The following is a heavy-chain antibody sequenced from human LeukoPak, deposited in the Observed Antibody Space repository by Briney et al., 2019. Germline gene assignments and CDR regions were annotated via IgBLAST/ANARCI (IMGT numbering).Heavy chain of an antibody. CDR2: IIPIFGTA. CDR3: ARGDSGSSPPLYFDY. Sequence: GASVKVSCKASGYTFISYSLTWVRQAPGQGLEWMGGIIPIFGTANYAQKFQGRVTITADESTSTAYMELSSLRSEDTAVYYCARGDSGSSPPLYFDYWGQGTLVTVSS. V-gene: IGHV1-69*13. CDR1: GYTFISYS. D-gene: IGHD6-13*01. J-gene: IGHJ4*02.